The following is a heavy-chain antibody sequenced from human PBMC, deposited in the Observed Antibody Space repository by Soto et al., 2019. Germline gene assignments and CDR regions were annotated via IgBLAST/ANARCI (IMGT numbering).Heavy chain of an antibody. J-gene: IGHJ3*02. CDR2: ISYDGSNK. CDR3: ARGQDIVLVPAAPSDAFDI. V-gene: IGHV3-30*03. CDR1: GFVFSSYG. Sequence: PGGSLRLSCAASGFVFSSYGMHWVRQAPGKGLEWVAVISYDGSNKYYADSVKGRFTISRDNSKNTLYLQMNSLRAEDTAVYYCARGQDIVLVPAAPSDAFDIWGQGTMVTVSS. D-gene: IGHD2-2*01.